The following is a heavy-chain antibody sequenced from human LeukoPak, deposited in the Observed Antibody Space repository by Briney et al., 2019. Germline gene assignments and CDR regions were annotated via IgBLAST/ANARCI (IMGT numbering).Heavy chain of an antibody. CDR2: ISASGST. J-gene: IGHJ5*02. Sequence: SETLSLTCTVSGGSISPYDWSWIRQTAGKGLEWIGRISASGSTRYNPSLKSRVTMSVDTSKNQFSLEVSSVTAADTAVYFSARGAAYCGADCSNWLDPWGQGTLVTVSS. CDR3: ARGAAYCGADCSNWLDP. V-gene: IGHV4-4*07. CDR1: GGSISPYD. D-gene: IGHD2-21*02.